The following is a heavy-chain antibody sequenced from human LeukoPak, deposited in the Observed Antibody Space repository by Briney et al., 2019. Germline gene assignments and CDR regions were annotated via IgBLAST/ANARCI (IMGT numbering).Heavy chain of an antibody. CDR3: ARGAPYYDSSGYHY. CDR1: GGSFSGYY. J-gene: IGHJ4*02. D-gene: IGHD3-22*01. CDR2: INQSGST. V-gene: IGHV4-34*01. Sequence: SETLSLTCAVYGGSFSGYYWSWIRQPPGKGLECIGEINQSGSTNYNPSLKSRVTISVATSKNPLSLKLSSVPAADTAVYYCARGAPYYDSSGYHYWGQGTLVTVSS.